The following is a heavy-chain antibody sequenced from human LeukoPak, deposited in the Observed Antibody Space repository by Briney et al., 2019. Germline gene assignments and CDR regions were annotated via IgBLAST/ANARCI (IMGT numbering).Heavy chain of an antibody. V-gene: IGHV3-48*02. Sequence: GGSLRLSCAASGFTVSSNYMSWVRQAPGKGLEWVSYISGSSGTISYADSVKGRFTISRDNAKNSLYLQMNSLRDEDTAIYYCARVGSSWLNFDYWGQGTLVTVSS. D-gene: IGHD6-13*01. J-gene: IGHJ4*02. CDR1: GFTVSSNY. CDR3: ARVGSSWLNFDY. CDR2: ISGSSGTI.